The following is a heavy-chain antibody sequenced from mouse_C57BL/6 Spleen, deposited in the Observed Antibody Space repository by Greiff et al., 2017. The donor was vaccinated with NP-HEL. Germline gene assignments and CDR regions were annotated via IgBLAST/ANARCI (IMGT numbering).Heavy chain of an antibody. CDR2: INPNNGGT. CDR1: GYTFTDYN. Sequence: EVQLHQSGPELVKPGASVKMSCKASGYTFTDYNMHWVKQSHGKSLEWIGYINPNNGGTSYNQKFKGKATLTVNKSSSTSYMELRSLTSEDSAVYSCARSGYFYYFDYWGQGTTLTVSS. J-gene: IGHJ2*01. CDR3: ARSGYFYYFDY. D-gene: IGHD1-1*01. V-gene: IGHV1-22*01.